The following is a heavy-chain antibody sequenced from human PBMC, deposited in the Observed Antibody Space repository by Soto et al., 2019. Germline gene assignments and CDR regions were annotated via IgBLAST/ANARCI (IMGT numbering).Heavy chain of an antibody. CDR2: INHSGST. D-gene: IGHD3-22*01. J-gene: IGHJ4*02. V-gene: IGHV4-34*01. CDR3: VRSISMKVAVQRDAPDKYYFDS. Sequence: PSETLSLTCAVYGGSFSGYYWTWIRQPPGKGLEWIGEINHSGSTNQNPSLKSRVSISVDTSKNQFSLKMRSVTAADTAVYYCVRSISMKVAVQRDAPDKYYFDSWGQGTLVTVSS. CDR1: GGSFSGYY.